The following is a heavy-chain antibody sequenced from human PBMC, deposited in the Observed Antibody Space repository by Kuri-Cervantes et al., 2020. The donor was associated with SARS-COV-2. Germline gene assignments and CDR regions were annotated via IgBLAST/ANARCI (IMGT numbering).Heavy chain of an antibody. V-gene: IGHV3-30*14. D-gene: IGHD6-19*01. CDR2: ISYDGSNN. J-gene: IGHJ4*02. Sequence: GGSLRLSCAASGFTFSSYAMHWVRQAPGKGLEWVAVISYDGSNNYYADSVKGRFTISRDNSKNTLYLQMNSLRAEDTAVYYCARDRQWLGSTSFDYWGQGTLVTVSS. CDR3: ARDRQWLGSTSFDY. CDR1: GFTFSSYA.